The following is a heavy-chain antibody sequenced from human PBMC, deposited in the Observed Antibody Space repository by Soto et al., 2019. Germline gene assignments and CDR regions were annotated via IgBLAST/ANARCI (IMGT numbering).Heavy chain of an antibody. CDR1: GFIFNTYT. Sequence: GGSLRLSCAASGFIFNTYTMNWVRQAPGKGLEWVSSIRSDSSVVYYADSVKGRFTISRDNAKNSLYLQMNSLRDEDTAVYYCARGAYYFDYWGQGTLVTVSS. V-gene: IGHV3-48*02. CDR3: ARGAYYFDY. CDR2: IRSDSSVV. J-gene: IGHJ4*02.